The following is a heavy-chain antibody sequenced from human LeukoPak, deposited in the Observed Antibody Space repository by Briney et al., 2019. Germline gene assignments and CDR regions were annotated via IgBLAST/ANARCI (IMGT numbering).Heavy chain of an antibody. CDR3: AREVSEGFDF. J-gene: IGHJ4*02. CDR1: GFTFSGYS. Sequence: GGSLRLSCAASGFTFSGYSMNWIRQAPGKGLEWVSSFGTRSTSIYHAGSVKGRFAISRDNAKNSLYLQMNSLRAEDTAVYYCAREVSEGFDFWGQGTLVTVSS. D-gene: IGHD3-22*01. CDR2: FGTRSTSI. V-gene: IGHV3-21*01.